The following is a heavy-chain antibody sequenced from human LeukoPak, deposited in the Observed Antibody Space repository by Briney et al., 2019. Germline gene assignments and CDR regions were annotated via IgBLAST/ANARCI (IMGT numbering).Heavy chain of an antibody. CDR3: TREKGRREGYTSGPGRFDS. J-gene: IGHJ4*02. Sequence: GGSLRLSCTASGFTFGDYAVSWFRQAPGMGLEWVGFIRSKAYGGTTEYAASVKGRFTISRDDSKSIAYLQMNSLKTEDTAVYYCTREKGRREGYTSGPGRFDSGGRGPRVTVPS. CDR2: IRSKAYGGTT. CDR1: GFTFGDYA. D-gene: IGHD5-24*01. V-gene: IGHV3-49*03.